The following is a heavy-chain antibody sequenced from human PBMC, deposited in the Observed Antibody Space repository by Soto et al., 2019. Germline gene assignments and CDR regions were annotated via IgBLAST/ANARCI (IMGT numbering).Heavy chain of an antibody. CDR2: ISSSGSTI. Sequence: GGSLRLSCAASGFTFSSYEMNWVRQAPGKGLEWVSYISSSGSTIYYADSVKGRFTISRDNAKNSLYLQMNSLRAEHTAVYYCARSHSYYYDSIGYQRDFDHWSHGTLVTVSS. J-gene: IGHJ4*01. CDR1: GFTFSSYE. CDR3: ARSHSYYYDSIGYQRDFDH. D-gene: IGHD3-22*01. V-gene: IGHV3-48*03.